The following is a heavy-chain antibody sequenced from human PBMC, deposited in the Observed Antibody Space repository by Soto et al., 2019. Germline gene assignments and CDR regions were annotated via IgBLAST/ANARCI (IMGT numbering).Heavy chain of an antibody. V-gene: IGHV3-7*03. CDR1: GLTFRNDW. J-gene: IGHJ4*02. CDR2: INQDGSER. CDR3: AVYGYGVSAAAY. D-gene: IGHD4-17*01. Sequence: PGGSLRLSCAGSGLTFRNDWLSWVRQAPGEGLEWVANINQDGSERYYVDSVRGRFTISRDNVESSLYLQLNSLRPEDTAVYYCAVYGYGVSAAAYWGQGPLVTVSS.